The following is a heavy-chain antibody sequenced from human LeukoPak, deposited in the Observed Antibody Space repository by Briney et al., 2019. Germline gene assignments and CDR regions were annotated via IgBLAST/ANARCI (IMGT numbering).Heavy chain of an antibody. D-gene: IGHD2-21*02. J-gene: IGHJ2*01. V-gene: IGHV4-34*01. Sequence: SETLSLTCAVYGGSFSGYYWSWIRQPPGKGLEWIGEINHSGSTNYNPSLKSRVTISVDTSKNQFSLKLSSVTAADTAVYYCARGGHIVVVTADWYFDLWGRGTLVTVSS. CDR2: INHSGST. CDR3: ARGGHIVVVTADWYFDL. CDR1: GGSFSGYY.